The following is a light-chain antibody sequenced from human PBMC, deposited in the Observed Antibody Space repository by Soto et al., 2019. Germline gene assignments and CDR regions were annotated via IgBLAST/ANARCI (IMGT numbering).Light chain of an antibody. CDR2: GAS. J-gene: IGKJ1*01. CDR3: HQYVSWT. CDR1: QTFSSIY. Sequence: EIFLTQSPGTLSLSPVGIATLSCRASQTFSSIYLAWYQQKPGQAPRLLIYGASSRATGIPDRFSGSGSGTDFTLTISRLEPEDFAVYYCHQYVSWTFGQGTKVDIK. V-gene: IGKV3-20*01.